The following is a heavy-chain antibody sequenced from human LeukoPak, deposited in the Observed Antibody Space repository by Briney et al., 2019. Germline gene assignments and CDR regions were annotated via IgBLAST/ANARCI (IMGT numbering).Heavy chain of an antibody. CDR2: IKRDGSEK. D-gene: IGHD5-18*01. Sequence: GGSLRLSCAASGFTFSSYWMSWVRQAPGKGLEWVANIKRDGSEKYYVDSVKGRFTISRDNAKNSLYLQMNSLRAEDTAVYYCARFSSYGFDAFDIWGQGTMVTVSS. CDR1: GFTFSSYW. CDR3: ARFSSYGFDAFDI. J-gene: IGHJ3*02. V-gene: IGHV3-7*01.